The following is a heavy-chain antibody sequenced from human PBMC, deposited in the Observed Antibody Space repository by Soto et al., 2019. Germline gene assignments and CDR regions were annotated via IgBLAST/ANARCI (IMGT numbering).Heavy chain of an antibody. J-gene: IGHJ4*02. CDR3: ASAAVTGTAGLDF. Sequence: APVKRSCKGSGYTFSGFFMHWGRQAPGQGLEWMGWINPNSGGTKSAEKFQGRVTMTRDTSISTAYMELSRLTSDDTAVYYCASAAVTGTAGLDFWCQGTQVTVSS. V-gene: IGHV1-2*02. CDR1: GYTFSGFF. D-gene: IGHD6-19*01. CDR2: INPNSGGT.